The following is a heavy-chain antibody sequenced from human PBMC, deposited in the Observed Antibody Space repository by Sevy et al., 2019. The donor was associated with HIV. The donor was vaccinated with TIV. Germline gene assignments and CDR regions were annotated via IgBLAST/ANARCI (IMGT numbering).Heavy chain of an antibody. CDR3: TRWNGAQSIFGY. CDR1: GFRFGDYA. CDR2: LKNKARGGTL. J-gene: IGHJ4*02. D-gene: IGHD1-1*01. Sequence: GGSLRLSCTASGFRFGDYAMNWVRQAPGKGLEWVAFLKNKARGGTLDHAASVKGRFTISRDDSKSIVYLQMNDLRTGDTGVYYCTRWNGAQSIFGYWGQGALVTVSS. V-gene: IGHV3-49*04.